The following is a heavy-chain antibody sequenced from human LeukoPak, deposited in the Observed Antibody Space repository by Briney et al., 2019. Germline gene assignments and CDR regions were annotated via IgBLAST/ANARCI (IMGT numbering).Heavy chain of an antibody. Sequence: SETLSLTCTVSGASVSSSYWSWIRQPPGKALEWIGYIHYSGSTNYHPSLKSRVTISVDASKNQFSLNLSSVTAADSAVYYCARGYYDSSGSSNTFDIWGQGTTVIVSS. CDR3: ARGYYDSSGSSNTFDI. CDR1: GASVSSSY. J-gene: IGHJ3*02. D-gene: IGHD3-22*01. CDR2: IHYSGST. V-gene: IGHV4-59*02.